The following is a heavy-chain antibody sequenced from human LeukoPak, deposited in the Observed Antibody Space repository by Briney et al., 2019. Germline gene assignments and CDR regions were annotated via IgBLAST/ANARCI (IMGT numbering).Heavy chain of an antibody. Sequence: SETLSLTCTVSGGSISSYYWSWIRQPPGKGLEWIGYIYYSGSTNYNPSLKSRVTISVDTSKNQFSLKLSSVTAADTAVYYCARAREYQLLGSSNWFDPWGQGTLVTVSS. J-gene: IGHJ5*02. D-gene: IGHD2-2*01. CDR2: IYYSGST. CDR1: GGSISSYY. V-gene: IGHV4-59*01. CDR3: ARAREYQLLGSSNWFDP.